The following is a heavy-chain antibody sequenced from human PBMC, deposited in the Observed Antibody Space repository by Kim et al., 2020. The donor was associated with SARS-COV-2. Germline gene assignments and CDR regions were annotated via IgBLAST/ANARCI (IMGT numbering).Heavy chain of an antibody. CDR3: AREDRTSATKHSFDY. CDR2: ISSSSSYT. D-gene: IGHD3-16*01. Sequence: GGSLRLSCAASGFTFSDYYMSWIRQAPGKGLEWVSYISSSSSYTNYADSVKGRFTISRDNAKNSLYLQMNSLRAEDTAVYYCAREDRTSATKHSFDYWGQGTLVTVSS. CDR1: GFTFSDYY. J-gene: IGHJ4*02. V-gene: IGHV3-11*05.